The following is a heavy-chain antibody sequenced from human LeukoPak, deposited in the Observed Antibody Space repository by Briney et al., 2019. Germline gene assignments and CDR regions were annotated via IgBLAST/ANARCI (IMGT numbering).Heavy chain of an antibody. CDR2: IYHSGST. D-gene: IGHD3-22*01. CDR1: DYSISSGYY. V-gene: IGHV4-38-2*01. Sequence: PSETLSLTCAVSDYSISSGYYWGWIRQSPGKGPAAIGSIYHSGSTYYNPSLKSRVTISVDTSKNEFSLKLSSVTAADTAVYFCARVQGHSYDSNGYYRYFDYWGQGTLVTVSS. J-gene: IGHJ4*02. CDR3: ARVQGHSYDSNGYYRYFDY.